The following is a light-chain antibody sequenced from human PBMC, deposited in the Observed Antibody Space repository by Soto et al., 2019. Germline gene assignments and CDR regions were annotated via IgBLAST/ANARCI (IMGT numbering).Light chain of an antibody. CDR3: NSYRAVSTYV. Sequence: QSALTQPASVSGSPGQSITIACTGTSSDIGGYNFVSWYQQHPGKAPKLLIYDVGNRPSGVSNRFSGSKSGNTAALTISGLQVEDEANYYCNSYRAVSTYVFGTGTKLTVL. CDR2: DVG. CDR1: SSDIGGYNF. J-gene: IGLJ1*01. V-gene: IGLV2-14*01.